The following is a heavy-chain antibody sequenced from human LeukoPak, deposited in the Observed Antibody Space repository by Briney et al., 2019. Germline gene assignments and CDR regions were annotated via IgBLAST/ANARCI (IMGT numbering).Heavy chain of an antibody. J-gene: IGHJ4*02. CDR3: ARELAVAGTNYFDY. D-gene: IGHD6-19*01. CDR2: IYYSGST. V-gene: IGHV4-59*01. Sequence: SETLSLTCTVSGGSISSYYWSWIRQPPGKGLEWIGYIYYSGSTNYKPSLKSRVTISVDTSKNQFSLKLSSVTAADTAVYYCARELAVAGTNYFDYWGQGTLVTVSS. CDR1: GGSISSYY.